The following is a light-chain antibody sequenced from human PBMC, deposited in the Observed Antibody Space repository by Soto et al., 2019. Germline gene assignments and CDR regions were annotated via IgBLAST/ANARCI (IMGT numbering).Light chain of an antibody. J-gene: IGKJ4*01. CDR1: QSVFNY. CDR3: QQRRHWPLT. V-gene: IGKV3-11*01. Sequence: EVVLTQSPATLSLSPGERATLSCRASQSVFNYLAWYQQKPGQAPRLLIDDASNRATDIPARFSGSGSGTDFTLTISSLEPEDFAIYYCQQRRHWPLTFGGGTKVEIK. CDR2: DAS.